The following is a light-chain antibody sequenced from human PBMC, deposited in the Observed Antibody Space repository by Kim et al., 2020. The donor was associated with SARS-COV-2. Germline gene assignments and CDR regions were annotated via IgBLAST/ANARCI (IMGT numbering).Light chain of an antibody. CDR1: NIGSKN. CDR2: NDN. CDR3: DIWDSIVI. Sequence: SYELTQPLSVSVALGQTATITCGGNNIGSKNVHWYQQKPGQAPVLVIYNDNTRPSGIPERFSGSNSGNTATLTITGAQAGDEADYYCDIWDSIVIFGGG. V-gene: IGLV3-9*01. J-gene: IGLJ2*01.